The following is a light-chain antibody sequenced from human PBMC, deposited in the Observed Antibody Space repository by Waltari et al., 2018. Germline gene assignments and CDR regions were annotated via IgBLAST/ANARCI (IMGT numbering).Light chain of an antibody. J-gene: IGLJ1*01. CDR1: SSDVGGYNY. Sequence: QSALTQPASVSGSPGQSITIPCTGTSSDVGGYNYVSRYQQHPGKAPKLLIYGVTNRPTGVSDRFTCSKAGNTASLTISGHQAGDEDDYSCSSYTSSLTYVIGTGTKVTVL. V-gene: IGLV2-14*01. CDR2: GVT. CDR3: SSYTSSLTYV.